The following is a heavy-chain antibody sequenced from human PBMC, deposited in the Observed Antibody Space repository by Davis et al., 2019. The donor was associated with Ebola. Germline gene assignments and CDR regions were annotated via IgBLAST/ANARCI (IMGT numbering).Heavy chain of an antibody. CDR1: GGSISSSSYY. Sequence: SETLSLTCTVSGGSISSSSYYWGWIRQPPGKGLEWIGSIYYSGSTYYNPSLKSRVTISVDTSKNQFSLKLSSVTAADTAVYYCARAEGIAAAGTGFDYWGQGTLVTVSS. V-gene: IGHV4-39*07. CDR2: IYYSGST. CDR3: ARAEGIAAAGTGFDY. D-gene: IGHD6-13*01. J-gene: IGHJ4*02.